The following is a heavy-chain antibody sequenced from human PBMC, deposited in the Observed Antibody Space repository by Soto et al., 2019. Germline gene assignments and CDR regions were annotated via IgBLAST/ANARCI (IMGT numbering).Heavy chain of an antibody. CDR2: ISSSSSTI. CDR3: ARGGRYCTSTTCFFRDF. V-gene: IGHV3-48*02. J-gene: IGHJ4*02. D-gene: IGHD2-2*01. Sequence: PGGSLRLSCAASGFTFSSYNMNWVRQAPGKGLEWISYISSSSSTIYYADSVKGRFSISRDNAKNSLYLQMNSLRDEDTAVYYCARGGRYCTSTTCFFRDFWGQGTLVTVSS. CDR1: GFTFSSYN.